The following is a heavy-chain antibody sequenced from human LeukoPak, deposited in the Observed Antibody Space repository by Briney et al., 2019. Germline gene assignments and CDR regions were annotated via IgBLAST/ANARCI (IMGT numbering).Heavy chain of an antibody. V-gene: IGHV3-66*01. CDR2: IYSGGST. J-gene: IGHJ6*03. CDR1: GFNVSSNF. Sequence: PGGSLRLSCAASGFNVSSNFMNWVRQAPGKGLEWVSVIYSGGSTYYADSVKGRFTISRDNSKNTLYLQMNSLRAEDTAVYYCAGWYYDFWSGTGLGYYMDVWGKGTTITVSS. D-gene: IGHD3-3*01. CDR3: AGWYYDFWSGTGLGYYMDV.